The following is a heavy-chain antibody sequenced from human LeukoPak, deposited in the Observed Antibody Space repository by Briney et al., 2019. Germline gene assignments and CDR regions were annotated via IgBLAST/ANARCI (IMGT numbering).Heavy chain of an antibody. J-gene: IGHJ5*02. CDR2: ISAYNGNT. CDR1: GYTFTSYG. CDR3: ARVDIVVVVAANWFDP. Sequence: ASVKVSCKASGYTFTSYGISWVRQAPGQGLEWMRWISAYNGNTNYAQKLQGRVTMTTDTSTSTAYMELRSLRSDDTAVYYCARVDIVVVVAANWFDPWGQGTLVTVSS. V-gene: IGHV1-18*01. D-gene: IGHD2-15*01.